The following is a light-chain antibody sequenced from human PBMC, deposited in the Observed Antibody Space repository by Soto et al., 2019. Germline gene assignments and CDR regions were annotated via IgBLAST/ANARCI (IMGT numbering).Light chain of an antibody. J-gene: IGKJ5*01. V-gene: IGKV3-20*01. CDR2: GAS. CDR3: QQYGSSPPVT. CDR1: QSVSSSY. Sequence: EIVLTQSPGTLSLSPGERATLSCRASQSVSSSYLAWYQQKPGQAPRLLIYGASGRATGIPDRFSGSGSGRDFTLTISRLEPEAFAVYYCQQYGSSPPVTCGQGTRLEIK.